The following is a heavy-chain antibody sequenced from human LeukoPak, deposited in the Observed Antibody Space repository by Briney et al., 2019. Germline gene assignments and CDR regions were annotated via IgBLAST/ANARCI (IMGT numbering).Heavy chain of an antibody. D-gene: IGHD6-19*01. CDR2: ISSSSSSI. Sequence: GGSLRLSCAASGFTFNSYSMNWVRQAPGKGLEWVSSISSSSSSIYYADSVKGRFTISRDNAKNSLYLQMNSLRAEDTAVYYCAKGTGGYSSGWDDYWGQGTLVTVSS. V-gene: IGHV3-21*04. CDR3: AKGTGGYSSGWDDY. J-gene: IGHJ4*02. CDR1: GFTFNSYS.